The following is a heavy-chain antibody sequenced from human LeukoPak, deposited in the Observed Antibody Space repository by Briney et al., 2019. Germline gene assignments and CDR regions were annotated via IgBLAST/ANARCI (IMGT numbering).Heavy chain of an antibody. D-gene: IGHD2-2*01. V-gene: IGHV1-2*02. Sequence: ASVKVSCKASGYTVIGYYMHWVRQAPGQGLEWMGWIDPNSGGTNYAQKFQGRVTMTRDTSISTAYMELSRLRSDDTAVYYCARDPWDCSSTSCFIGDAFDIWGQGTMVTVSS. CDR3: ARDPWDCSSTSCFIGDAFDI. CDR2: IDPNSGGT. CDR1: GYTVIGYY. J-gene: IGHJ3*02.